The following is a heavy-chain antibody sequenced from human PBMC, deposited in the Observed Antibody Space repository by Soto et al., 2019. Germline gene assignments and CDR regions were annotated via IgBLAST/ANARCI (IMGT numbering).Heavy chain of an antibody. Sequence: QVHLVQSGAEVKKPGASVKVSCKGSGYAFTTYGITWVRQAPGQGLEWMGWISAHNGNTNNAQKLQGRVTATRAASTSTAYMELRSLRSDVTAVDYCARGRDGDYWGQGAVVTVSS. CDR3: ARGRDGDY. J-gene: IGHJ4*02. CDR1: GYAFTTYG. D-gene: IGHD6-6*01. V-gene: IGHV1-18*01. CDR2: ISAHNGNT.